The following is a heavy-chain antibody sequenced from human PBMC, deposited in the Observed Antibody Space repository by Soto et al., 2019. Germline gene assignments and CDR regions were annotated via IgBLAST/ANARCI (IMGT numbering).Heavy chain of an antibody. CDR2: ISGSGGST. CDR1: GFTFSSYA. CDR3: AKDKDYGSGSYSHWFDP. D-gene: IGHD3-10*01. J-gene: IGHJ5*02. V-gene: IGHV3-23*01. Sequence: EVQLLESGGGLVQPGGSLRLSCAASGFTFSSYAMSWVRQAPGKGLEWVSAISGSGGSTYYADSVKGRFTISRDNSKNTLYLQMNSLRADDTAVYYCAKDKDYGSGSYSHWFDPWGQGTLVTVSS.